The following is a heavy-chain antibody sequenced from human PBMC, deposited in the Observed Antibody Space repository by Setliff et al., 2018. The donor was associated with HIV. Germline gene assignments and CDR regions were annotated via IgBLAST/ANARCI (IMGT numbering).Heavy chain of an antibody. CDR1: GDSINSHH. V-gene: IGHV4-59*11. D-gene: IGHD3-10*01. CDR2: IYYSGLT. J-gene: IGHJ3*02. CDR3: ARVPRITTLRNAFDI. Sequence: PSETLSLTCTVSGDSINSHHWTWIRQPPGKGLEWIGYIYYSGLTSYNPSLKSRVTISVDTSKNQFSLKLRSVTAADTAVYYCARVPRITTLRNAFDIWGQGTMVTVSS.